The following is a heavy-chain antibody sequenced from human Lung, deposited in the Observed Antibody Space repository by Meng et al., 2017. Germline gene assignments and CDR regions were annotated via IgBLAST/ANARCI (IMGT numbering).Heavy chain of an antibody. V-gene: IGHV1-69*02. CDR3: ASAMGNYVPATNEWTPSYFDY. Sequence: QVQLVQSGAEGKRPGSSVKVAGKASGGTVSRYSFSWVRQAPGQGLEWMGRIIPILERANYAQKFQGRVTITADISTTTAYMETRSLRSEDTAVYYCASAMGNYVPATNEWTPSYFDYWGRGTLVTVSS. CDR2: IIPILERA. J-gene: IGHJ4*02. D-gene: IGHD3-16*01. CDR1: GGTVSRYS.